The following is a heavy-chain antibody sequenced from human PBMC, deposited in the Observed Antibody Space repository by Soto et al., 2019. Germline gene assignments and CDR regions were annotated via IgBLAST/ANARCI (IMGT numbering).Heavy chain of an antibody. J-gene: IGHJ5*02. CDR3: ASGLGGIAGDGTRGYWFDP. Sequence: QLQLQQWGAGLLKPSETLSLTCTVSGGSFSGYNWSWIRQPPAQGLERVWEINHSGSTNSNQSLTSRVTISVDTANNQFSLKLSSVTAADTAVSYCASGLGGIAGDGTRGYWFDPWGQGTLVTVSS. V-gene: IGHV4-34*01. D-gene: IGHD6-19*01. CDR1: GGSFSGYN. CDR2: INHSGST.